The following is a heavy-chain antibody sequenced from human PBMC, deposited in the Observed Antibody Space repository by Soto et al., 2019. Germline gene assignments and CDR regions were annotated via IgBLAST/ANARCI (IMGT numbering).Heavy chain of an antibody. J-gene: IGHJ6*02. CDR2: INPDGSQT. D-gene: IGHD3-10*01. V-gene: IGHV3-74*01. Sequence: EVQLVESGGGLVQPGGSLRLSCAASEFTFGNYWLHWVRQAPGTGLVWVSRINPDGSQTAYADSVKGRFTISRDNAKKTLYLQLNSLRAEDTAVYYCTRDSFRPDASGTYYYYGIDVWGQGTTVTVSS. CDR1: EFTFGNYW. CDR3: TRDSFRPDASGTYYYYGIDV.